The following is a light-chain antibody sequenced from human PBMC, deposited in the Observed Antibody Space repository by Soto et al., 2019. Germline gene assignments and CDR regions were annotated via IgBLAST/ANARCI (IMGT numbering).Light chain of an antibody. CDR1: QSISSY. J-gene: IGKJ1*01. CDR2: KAS. V-gene: IGKV1-5*03. Sequence: IPMTQSPSTLSASVGDRVTITCRASQSISSYLAWYQQKPGKAPKLLIYKASSLESGVPSRFSGSGSGTEFTLTISSLQPDDFVTYYCQHYNIYSEAFGQGTK. CDR3: QHYNIYSEA.